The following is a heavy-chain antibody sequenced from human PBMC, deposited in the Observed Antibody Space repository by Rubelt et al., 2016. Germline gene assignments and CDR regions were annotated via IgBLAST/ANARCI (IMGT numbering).Heavy chain of an antibody. D-gene: IGHD3-16*01. J-gene: IGHJ5*02. CDR1: GFSLSTSGVG. V-gene: IGHV2-5*01. CDR2: IYWNDDK. CDR3: AQGEWGLCVGRGCDP. Sequence: ITLKESGPTLVKPTQTLTLTCTFSGFSLSTSGVGVGWIRQPPGKALEWLALIYWNDDKRYSPSLKSRLTIIKDTSKNQVVLRMTNMDPTDTDKYDCAQGEWGLCVGRGCDPWGQGTLVTVPP.